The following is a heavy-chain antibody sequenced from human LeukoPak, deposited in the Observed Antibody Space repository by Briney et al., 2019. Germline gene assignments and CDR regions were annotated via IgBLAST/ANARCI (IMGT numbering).Heavy chain of an antibody. J-gene: IGHJ6*02. CDR1: GFTFSSYG. CDR2: IWYDGSNK. CDR3: ARAQGGSGSYYPDYGMDV. Sequence: GRSLRLSCAAPGFTFSSYGMHWVRQAPGKGLEWVAVIWYDGSNKYYADSVKGRFTISRDNSKNTLYLQMNSLRAEDTAVYYCARAQGGSGSYYPDYGMDVWGQGTTVTVSS. D-gene: IGHD3-10*01. V-gene: IGHV3-33*01.